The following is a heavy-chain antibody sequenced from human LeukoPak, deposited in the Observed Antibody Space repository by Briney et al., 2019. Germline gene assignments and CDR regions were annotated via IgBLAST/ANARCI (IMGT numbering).Heavy chain of an antibody. J-gene: IGHJ2*01. Sequence: SETLSLTCTVSGSSISSSIYYWGWTREPPGKGLEWIGSIYYSGSTYYKPSLKSRVTISVDTSKNQFSLKLSSVTAADTAVYYCATRLRWLQLRRDWYFDLWGRGTLVTVSS. D-gene: IGHD5-24*01. V-gene: IGHV4-39*01. CDR2: IYYSGST. CDR1: GSSISSSIYY. CDR3: ATRLRWLQLRRDWYFDL.